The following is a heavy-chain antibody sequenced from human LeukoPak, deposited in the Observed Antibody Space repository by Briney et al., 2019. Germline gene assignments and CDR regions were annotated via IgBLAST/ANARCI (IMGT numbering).Heavy chain of an antibody. V-gene: IGHV4-39*01. CDR1: GGSISSSSYY. CDR2: IYYGGST. Sequence: SETLSLTCTVSGGSISSSSYYWGWIRQPPGKGLEWIANIYYGGSTYLNPSLKSRVTISVDTSKNQFSLKLSSVTAADTAVYYCARHTTLRFYYYYYYYMDVWGKGTTVTISS. J-gene: IGHJ6*03. CDR3: ARHTTLRFYYYYYYYMDV. D-gene: IGHD4-17*01.